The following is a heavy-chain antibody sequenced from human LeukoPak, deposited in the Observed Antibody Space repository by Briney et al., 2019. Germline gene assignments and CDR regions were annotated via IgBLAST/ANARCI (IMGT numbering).Heavy chain of an antibody. Sequence: GGSLRLSCAASGFTVSSNYMSWVRQAPGKGLEWVSVIYSGGSTYYADSVKGRFTISRDNSKNTLYLQMNSLRAEDTAVYYCAKSTEMATITGPFDYWGQGTLVTVSS. D-gene: IGHD5-24*01. J-gene: IGHJ4*02. CDR3: AKSTEMATITGPFDY. V-gene: IGHV3-53*01. CDR1: GFTVSSNY. CDR2: IYSGGST.